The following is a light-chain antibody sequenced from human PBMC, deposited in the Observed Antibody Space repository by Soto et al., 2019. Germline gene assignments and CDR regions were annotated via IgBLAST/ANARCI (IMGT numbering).Light chain of an antibody. J-gene: IGLJ1*01. Sequence: QSALTQPPSASGSPGQSVTISCTGTSSDVGGYNYVSWYQQHPGKAPKLMIYEVSNRPSGVPDRFSGSKSGNTASLTVSGPQAEDEADYYCSSYAGSNIYVFGTGTKVTVL. V-gene: IGLV2-8*01. CDR1: SSDVGGYNY. CDR2: EVS. CDR3: SSYAGSNIYV.